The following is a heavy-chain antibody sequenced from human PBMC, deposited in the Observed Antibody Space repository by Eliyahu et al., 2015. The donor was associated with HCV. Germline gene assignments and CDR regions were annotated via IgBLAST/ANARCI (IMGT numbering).Heavy chain of an antibody. CDR2: ISTSSTTI. CDR3: ARGGPWITGTTAHFDY. D-gene: IGHD1-7*01. J-gene: IGHJ4*02. Sequence: EVQLVESGGNLVQPGXSXXLXXVASGFTFSTXSMNWVRXAPGKGLXWVSYISTSSTTIYYADSVKGRFTISRDNAKKSLYLQMSSLRAEDTAVYYCARGGPWITGTTAHFDYWGQGTLVTVSS. CDR1: GFTFSTXS. V-gene: IGHV3-48*01.